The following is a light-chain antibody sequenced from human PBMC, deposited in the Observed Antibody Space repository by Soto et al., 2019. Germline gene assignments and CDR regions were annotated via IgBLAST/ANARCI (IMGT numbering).Light chain of an antibody. J-gene: IGKJ1*01. V-gene: IGKV3-20*01. CDR1: QRISSTY. Sequence: IVLTQSPGPLSLSPGERATLSCRASQRISSTYLAWYQQKPGRAPRLLIDGASRRATVIPDRFSGSGSGTDFTLAIRRLEPEDFAVYYGHQYDIPPQTFGRGTRVEI. CDR3: HQYDIPPQT. CDR2: GAS.